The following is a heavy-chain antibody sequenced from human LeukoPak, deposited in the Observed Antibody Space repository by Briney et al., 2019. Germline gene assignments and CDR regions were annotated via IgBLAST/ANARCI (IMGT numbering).Heavy chain of an antibody. CDR2: VGHSGLS. V-gene: IGHV4-34*01. J-gene: IGHJ4*02. Sequence: SETLSLTCAVYGGAFSHYYWTWIRQPPGMGLEWIGDVGHSGLSNYNPSLKSRVTISVDPSKNQFSLQLRSVTAADTAVYYCARQTFGDYHFDYWGQGTLVTVSS. CDR3: ARQTFGDYHFDY. CDR1: GGAFSHYY. D-gene: IGHD4-17*01.